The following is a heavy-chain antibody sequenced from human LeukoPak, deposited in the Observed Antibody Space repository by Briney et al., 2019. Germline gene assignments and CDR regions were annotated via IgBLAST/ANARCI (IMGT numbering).Heavy chain of an antibody. CDR2: ISYSGNT. CDR3: ARIDTGGADC. D-gene: IGHD2-8*02. V-gene: IGHV4-31*02. Sequence: SETLSLTCTVSGGSVNSGGSYWTWIRQHPGKGLEWIGYISYSGNTYYSPSLKSRITISVDTSKNQFSLKLSSVIAADTAVYYCARIDTGGADCWGQGTMVTVSS. CDR1: GGSVNSGGSY. J-gene: IGHJ4*02.